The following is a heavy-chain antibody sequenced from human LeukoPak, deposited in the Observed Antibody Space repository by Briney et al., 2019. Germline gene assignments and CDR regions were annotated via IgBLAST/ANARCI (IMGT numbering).Heavy chain of an antibody. CDR3: ARELTMIGGVSNFDY. V-gene: IGHV1-18*01. Sequence: ASVKVSCKASGYTFISYGISWVRQAPGQGLEWMGWISAYNGNTNYAQKLQGRVTMTTDTSTSTAYMELRSLRSDDTAVYYCARELTMIGGVSNFDYWGQGTLVTVSS. D-gene: IGHD3-22*01. CDR1: GYTFISYG. J-gene: IGHJ4*02. CDR2: ISAYNGNT.